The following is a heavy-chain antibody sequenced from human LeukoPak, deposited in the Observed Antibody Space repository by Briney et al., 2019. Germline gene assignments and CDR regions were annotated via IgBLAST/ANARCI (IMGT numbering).Heavy chain of an antibody. CDR3: AKDGSGSYWQLYFDY. Sequence: GGSLRLSCAVSGFTVSGNYMSWVRQAPGRGLEWVSVISGSGDSTSNADSVRGRFTISRDNSKNTLYLQMNSLRAEDTAVYYCAKDGSGSYWQLYFDYWGQGTLVTVSS. V-gene: IGHV3-23*01. D-gene: IGHD3-10*01. CDR2: ISGSGDST. J-gene: IGHJ4*02. CDR1: GFTVSGNY.